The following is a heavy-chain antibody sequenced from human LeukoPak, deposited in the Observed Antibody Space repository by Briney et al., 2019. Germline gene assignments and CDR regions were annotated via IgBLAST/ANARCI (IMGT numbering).Heavy chain of an antibody. Sequence: GGSLRLSCAVSGFTFSDHFLDWVRQAPGKGLEWVGRSRNKAKSYTTEYAASVKDRFTISRDDSKNSLYLQMNSLETEDTAVYYCVRVGSVSGSDYLDYWGQGTLVTVSS. J-gene: IGHJ4*02. CDR1: GFTFSDHF. V-gene: IGHV3-72*01. CDR2: SRNKAKSYTT. CDR3: VRVGSVSGSDYLDY. D-gene: IGHD6-19*01.